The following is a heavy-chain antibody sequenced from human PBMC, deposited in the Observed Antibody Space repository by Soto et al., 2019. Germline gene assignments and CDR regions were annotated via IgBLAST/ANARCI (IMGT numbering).Heavy chain of an antibody. J-gene: IGHJ6*02. CDR1: GGSISSGGYY. V-gene: IGHV4-31*03. D-gene: IGHD3-3*01. CDR2: IYYSGST. Sequence: SETLSLTCTVSGGSISSGGYYWSWIRHHPGKGLEWIGYIYYSGSTYYNPSLKSRVTISVDTSKNQFSLKLSSVTAADTAVYYCARDRSYDFWSGYPRDYYYGMDVWGQGTTVTVSS. CDR3: ARDRSYDFWSGYPRDYYYGMDV.